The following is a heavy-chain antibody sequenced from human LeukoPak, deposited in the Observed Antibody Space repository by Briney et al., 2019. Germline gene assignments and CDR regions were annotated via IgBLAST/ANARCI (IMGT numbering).Heavy chain of an antibody. CDR1: GGSISSYY. D-gene: IGHD6-6*01. Sequence: PSETLSLTCTVSGGSISSYYWSWIRQPPGKGLEWIGYIYYSGSTNYNPSLKSRVTISVDTSKNQFSLKLSSVTAADTAVYYCASSVSSIAARYWFDPWGQGTLVTVSS. CDR3: ASSVSSIAARYWFDP. V-gene: IGHV4-59*01. CDR2: IYYSGST. J-gene: IGHJ5*02.